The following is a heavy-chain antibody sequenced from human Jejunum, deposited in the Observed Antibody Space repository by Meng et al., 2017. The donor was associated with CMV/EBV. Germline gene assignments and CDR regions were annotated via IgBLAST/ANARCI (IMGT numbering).Heavy chain of an antibody. CDR2: IWYDGNKE. CDR1: GFTFGSYG. J-gene: IGHJ4*02. CDR3: AKQDATYYFDS. V-gene: IGHV3-33*06. Sequence: LSCATSGFTFGSYGMHWVRQAPGKGLEWVAVIWYDGNKESYVDSVKGRFTISRDSSKKTSYLQMTNLRAEDTAVYYCAKQDATYYFDSWGPGTLVTVSS.